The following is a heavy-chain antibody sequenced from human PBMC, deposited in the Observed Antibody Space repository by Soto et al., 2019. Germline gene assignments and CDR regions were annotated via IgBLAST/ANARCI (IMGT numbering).Heavy chain of an antibody. D-gene: IGHD4-17*01. CDR2: IYYSGST. CDR1: GGSISSGGYY. Sequence: SETLSLTCTVSGGSISSGGYYWSWIRQHPGKGLEWIGYIYYSGSTYYNPSLKSRVTISVDTSKNQFSLKLSSVTAADTAVYYCAATVTDRPYYFEYWGQGTLVTVSS. V-gene: IGHV4-31*03. J-gene: IGHJ4*02. CDR3: AATVTDRPYYFEY.